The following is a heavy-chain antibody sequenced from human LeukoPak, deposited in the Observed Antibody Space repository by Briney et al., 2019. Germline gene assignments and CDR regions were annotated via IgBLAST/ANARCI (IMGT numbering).Heavy chain of an antibody. V-gene: IGHV4-34*01. J-gene: IGHJ6*02. CDR2: INHSGST. D-gene: IGHD1-26*01. Sequence: PSETLSLTCAVYGGSFSGYYWSWIRQPPGKGLEWIGEINHSGSTNYNPSLKSRVTMSVDTSKNLFSLKVSSVTAADTAVYYCARGRSNYYGMDVRGQGTTVTVSS. CDR1: GGSFSGYY. CDR3: ARGRSNYYGMDV.